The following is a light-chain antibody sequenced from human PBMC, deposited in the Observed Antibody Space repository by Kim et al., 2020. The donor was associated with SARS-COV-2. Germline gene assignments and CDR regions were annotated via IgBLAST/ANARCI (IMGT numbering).Light chain of an antibody. CDR2: DAS. Sequence: APVADRVTITCQASEDISNYLNWYQQKLGKAPKLLIYDASNLETGVPSRFSGSGSGTEFTLTISSLQPDDFATYYCQQYNSYSWTFGQGTKVDIK. CDR1: EDISNY. CDR3: QQYNSYSWT. J-gene: IGKJ1*01. V-gene: IGKV1-33*01.